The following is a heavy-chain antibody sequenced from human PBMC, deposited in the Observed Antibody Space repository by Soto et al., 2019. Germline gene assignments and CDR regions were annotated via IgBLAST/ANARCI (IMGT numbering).Heavy chain of an antibody. D-gene: IGHD1-26*01. CDR3: ARMSGTYYVPDY. Sequence: QVQLQESGPRLVEASQTLSLTCTVSNSSITSSVYYWSWVRHPPGKRLEWIGSIYHSVRTFYSPFLQSRLTMSVDTSNNQFSLTWRSVTAADTDVYHCARMSGTYYVPDYWGQGTLVTVSS. CDR2: IYHSVRT. CDR1: NSSITSSVYY. J-gene: IGHJ4*02. V-gene: IGHV4-30-4*01.